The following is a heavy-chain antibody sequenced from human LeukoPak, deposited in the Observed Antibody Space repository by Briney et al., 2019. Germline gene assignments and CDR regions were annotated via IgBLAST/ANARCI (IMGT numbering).Heavy chain of an antibody. CDR2: ISWDGGST. V-gene: IGHV3-43*01. D-gene: IGHD6-25*01. J-gene: IGHJ4*02. Sequence: GGPLRLSCAASGFTFDDYTMHWVRQAPGKGLEWVSLISWDGGSTYYADSVKGRFTISRDNSKNSLYLQMNSLRTEDTALYYCAKDIYPRDSSGYYFDYWGQGTLVTVSS. CDR1: GFTFDDYT. CDR3: AKDIYPRDSSGYYFDY.